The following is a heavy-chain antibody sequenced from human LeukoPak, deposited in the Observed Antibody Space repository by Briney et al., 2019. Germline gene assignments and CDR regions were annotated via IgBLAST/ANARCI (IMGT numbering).Heavy chain of an antibody. CDR3: ARGRGYSSGWYYFDY. J-gene: IGHJ4*02. V-gene: IGHV1-8*01. CDR2: MNPNSGDT. CDR1: GYTFTSYD. D-gene: IGHD6-19*01. Sequence: ASVKVSCKASGYTFTSYDINWVRQATGQGLEWMGWMNPNSGDTGYAQKFQGRVTMTRNTSISTAYMELSSLRSEDTAVYYCARGRGYSSGWYYFDYWGQGTLVTVSS.